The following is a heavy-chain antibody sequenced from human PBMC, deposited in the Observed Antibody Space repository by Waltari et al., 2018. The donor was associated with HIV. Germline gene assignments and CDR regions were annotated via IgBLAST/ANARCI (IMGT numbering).Heavy chain of an antibody. D-gene: IGHD3-3*01. Sequence: EVQLVESGGGLVQPGRSLRLSCAASGFTFDDYPMHWVRQSPGKGLEWVSGISWKSGSTDYGDSVKGRFTIARDNAKNSLYLQMNSLTVEDTAFYYCAKGGSHLTIFEAWFDSWGQGTLVTVSS. CDR1: GFTFDDYP. CDR3: AKGGSHLTIFEAWFDS. CDR2: ISWKSGST. J-gene: IGHJ5*01. V-gene: IGHV3-9*01.